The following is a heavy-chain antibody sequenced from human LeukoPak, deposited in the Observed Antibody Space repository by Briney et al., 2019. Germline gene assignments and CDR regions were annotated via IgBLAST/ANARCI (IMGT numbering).Heavy chain of an antibody. J-gene: IGHJ3*02. Sequence: GGSLRLSCAASGFTFSNYDMHWVRQATGKGLEWVSGIDTAGDTYYPASVKGRFTISRENAKNSLYLQMNSLRAGDTALYYCARGSVAGNHAFDIWGQGTMVTVSS. CDR2: IDTAGDT. CDR1: GFTFSNYD. D-gene: IGHD6-19*01. CDR3: ARGSVAGNHAFDI. V-gene: IGHV3-13*01.